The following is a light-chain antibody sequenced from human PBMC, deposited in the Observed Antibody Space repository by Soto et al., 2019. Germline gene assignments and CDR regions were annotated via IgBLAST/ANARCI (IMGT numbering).Light chain of an antibody. V-gene: IGKV1-5*01. CDR2: DAS. Sequence: DLQMTQSPSTLSASVGDRVTITCRASQSCRNSLAWYQQKAGKAPTLLIYDASTLHSGVPSRFSGRKSGTEFTLTISSLQPEDIATYYCLQHNTYPWTFGQGTKVDIK. J-gene: IGKJ1*01. CDR3: LQHNTYPWT. CDR1: QSCRNS.